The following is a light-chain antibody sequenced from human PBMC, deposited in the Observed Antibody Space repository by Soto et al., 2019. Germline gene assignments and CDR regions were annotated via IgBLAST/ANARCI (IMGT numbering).Light chain of an antibody. Sequence: QSALTQPASVSGSPGQSITISCTGTSSDVGGYNYVSWYQQHPGKAPKLMIYEVSNRPSGVSNRFSGSKSGNTASLTISGLQAEDESDYYCSSYTSSSTYVFGEGTKVTVL. CDR3: SSYTSSSTYV. CDR2: EVS. V-gene: IGLV2-14*01. CDR1: SSDVGGYNY. J-gene: IGLJ3*02.